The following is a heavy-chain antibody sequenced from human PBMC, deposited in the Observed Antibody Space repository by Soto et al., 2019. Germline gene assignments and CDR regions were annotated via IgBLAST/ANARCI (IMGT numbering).Heavy chain of an antibody. V-gene: IGHV3-30*03. J-gene: IGHJ4*02. CDR1: GFTFRNYG. CDR2: ITYDGSDK. CDR3: ASLRGSGSSWWYCDY. Sequence: QVQLVESGGGVVQPGRSLRLSCAASGFTFRNYGMHWVRQAPGKGLECVALITYDGSDKNYADSVKGRFTISRDNSKNTLYLQMNSLRPAEAAVYYRASLRGSGSSWWYCDYWGQGIQVTVSS. D-gene: IGHD6-13*01.